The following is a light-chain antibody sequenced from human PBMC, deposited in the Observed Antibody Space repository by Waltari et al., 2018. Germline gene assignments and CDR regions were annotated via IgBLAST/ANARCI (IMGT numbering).Light chain of an antibody. J-gene: IGLJ3*02. V-gene: IGLV2-14*03. CDR3: SSYTSSSTPWV. Sequence: QSALTQPASVSGSPGQSITISCTGTSSDVGGYNYVPWYQQHPGKAPKLIIYDVSNRPSGVSNRFSGSKSGNTVSLTISGLQAEDEADYYCSSYTSSSTPWVFGGGTKLTVL. CDR1: SSDVGGYNY. CDR2: DVS.